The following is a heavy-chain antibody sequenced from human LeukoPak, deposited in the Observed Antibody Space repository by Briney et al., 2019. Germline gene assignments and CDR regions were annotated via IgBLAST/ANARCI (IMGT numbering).Heavy chain of an antibody. D-gene: IGHD2-2*01. V-gene: IGHV5-51*01. Sequence: GESLKISCKGSGYSFTSYWIGWVRQMPGKGLEWMGIIYPGDPDTRYSPSFQGQVTISADESISTAYLQWSSLKASGTAMYYCARQSCSSTSCYSSGMDVWGQGTTVTVSS. J-gene: IGHJ6*02. CDR1: GYSFTSYW. CDR2: IYPGDPDT. CDR3: ARQSCSSTSCYSSGMDV.